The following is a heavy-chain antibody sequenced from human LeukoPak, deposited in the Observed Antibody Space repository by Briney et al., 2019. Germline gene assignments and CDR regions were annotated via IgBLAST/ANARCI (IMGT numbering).Heavy chain of an antibody. CDR1: GYSFTNHW. CDR2: IYPGDSDS. CDR3: ATSAGSSSSWEFDY. V-gene: IGHV5-51*01. D-gene: IGHD6-13*01. Sequence: GESLKISRKGSGYSFTNHWIGWVRQMPGEGLEWMGIIYPGDSDSRYSPSFQGQVTISADKSISTAYLQWSSLKASDTAIYYCATSAGSSSSWEFDYWGQGTLVTVSS. J-gene: IGHJ4*02.